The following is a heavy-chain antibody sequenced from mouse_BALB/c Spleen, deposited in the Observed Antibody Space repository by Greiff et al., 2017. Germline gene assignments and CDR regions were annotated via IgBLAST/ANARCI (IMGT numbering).Heavy chain of an antibody. D-gene: IGHD4-1*01. V-gene: IGHV1-80*01. CDR3: ARGLTGRGMDY. CDR1: GYAFSSYW. CDR2: IYPGDGDT. J-gene: IGHJ4*01. Sequence: VQLVESGAELVRPGSSVKISCKASGYAFSSYWMNWVKQRPGQGLEWIGQIYPGDGDTNYNGKFKGKATLTADKSSSTAYMQLSSLTSEDSAVYFCARGLTGRGMDYWGQGTSVTVSS.